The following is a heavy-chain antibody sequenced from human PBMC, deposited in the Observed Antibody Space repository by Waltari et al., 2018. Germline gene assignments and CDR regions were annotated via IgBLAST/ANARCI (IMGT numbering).Heavy chain of an antibody. CDR1: GGSFSGYY. CDR2: INHSGST. Sequence: QVQLQQWGAGLLKPSETLSLTCAVYGGSFSGYYWSWIRQPPGKGLEWIGEINHSGSTNYNPSLKSRVTISVDTSKNQFSLKLSSVTAADTAVYYCARGDGGDGDRYDYWGQGTLVTVSS. D-gene: IGHD4-17*01. V-gene: IGHV4-34*01. J-gene: IGHJ4*02. CDR3: ARGDGGDGDRYDY.